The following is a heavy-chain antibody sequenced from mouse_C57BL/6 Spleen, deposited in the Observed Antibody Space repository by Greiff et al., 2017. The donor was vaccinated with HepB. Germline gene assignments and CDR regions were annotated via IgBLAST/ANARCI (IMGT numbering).Heavy chain of an antibody. V-gene: IGHV1-72*01. CDR1: GYTFTSYW. CDR2: IDPNSGGT. CDR3: ARSELVRDYFDY. J-gene: IGHJ2*01. Sequence: QVQLQQPGAELVKPGASVKLSCKASGYTFTSYWMHWVKQRPGRGLEWIGRIDPNSGGTKYNEKFKSKATLTVDKPSSTSYMQLSSLTSADSAVYFGARSELVRDYFDYWGQGTTLTVSS.